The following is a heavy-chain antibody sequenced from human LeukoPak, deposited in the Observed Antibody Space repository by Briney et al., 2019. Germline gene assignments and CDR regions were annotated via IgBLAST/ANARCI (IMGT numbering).Heavy chain of an antibody. Sequence: PSETLSLTCTVSGGSISSGGYYWSWIRQHPGKGLEWIGYIYYSGSTYYNPSLKSRVTISVDTSKNQFSLKLSSVTAADTAVYYCARVQDCSGGSCQGVMDVWGQGTTVTVSS. CDR1: GGSISSGGYY. D-gene: IGHD2-15*01. CDR3: ARVQDCSGGSCQGVMDV. CDR2: IYYSGST. V-gene: IGHV4-31*03. J-gene: IGHJ6*02.